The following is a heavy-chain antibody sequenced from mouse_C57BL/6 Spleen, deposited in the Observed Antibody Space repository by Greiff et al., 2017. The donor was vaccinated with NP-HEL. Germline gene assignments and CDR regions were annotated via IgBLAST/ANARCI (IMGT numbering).Heavy chain of an antibody. Sequence: VQLQQSGAELVRPGASVTLSCKASGYTFTDYEMRWVKQTPVHGLEWIGAIDPETGGTAYNQKFKGKAILTADKSSSTAYMELRSLTSEDSAVYYCTRDGYDGAMDYWGQGTSVTVAS. J-gene: IGHJ4*01. CDR1: GYTFTDYE. CDR3: TRDGYDGAMDY. D-gene: IGHD2-2*01. V-gene: IGHV1-15*01. CDR2: IDPETGGT.